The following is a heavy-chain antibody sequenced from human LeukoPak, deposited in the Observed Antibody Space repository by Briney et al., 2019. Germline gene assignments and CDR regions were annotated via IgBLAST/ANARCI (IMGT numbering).Heavy chain of an antibody. D-gene: IGHD3-22*01. J-gene: IGHJ4*02. CDR2: TNPTNGGT. Sequence: ASVTVSCKASGYTFTCYYMHWVRQAPGQGVEWMGWTNPTNGGTNYPQKFQGRVTMTTDTSTNTAYLDLSWLTSDDTAVYYCARPRIESGGYYYGHWGQGTLVTVSS. CDR1: GYTFTCYY. V-gene: IGHV1-2*02. CDR3: ARPRIESGGYYYGH.